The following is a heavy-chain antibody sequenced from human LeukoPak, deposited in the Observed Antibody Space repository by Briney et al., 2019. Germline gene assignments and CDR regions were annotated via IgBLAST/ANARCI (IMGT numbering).Heavy chain of an antibody. CDR2: IYYSGST. Sequence: SETLSLTCSVPGGSISSSSYYWGWIRQPPGKGLEWIGSIYYSGSTYYNPSLKSRVTISVDTSKNRFSLKLSSVTAADTAVYYCARLVGSSGWSFDYWGQGTLVTVSS. D-gene: IGHD6-19*01. J-gene: IGHJ4*02. CDR3: ARLVGSSGWSFDY. CDR1: GGSISSSSYY. V-gene: IGHV4-39*01.